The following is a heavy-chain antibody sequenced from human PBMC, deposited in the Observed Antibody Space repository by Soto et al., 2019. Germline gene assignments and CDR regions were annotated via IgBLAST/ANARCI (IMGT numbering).Heavy chain of an antibody. Sequence: GESLKISCKGSGYSFSNWWIAWVRQMPGKGLEYMGIIYPSDSQTRYSPSFQGQVTISADKSISTAYLQWSSLKASDTAIYCCARHGFYGDYSSNYFDPWGQGTLVTVSS. CDR2: IYPSDSQT. V-gene: IGHV5-51*01. J-gene: IGHJ5*02. D-gene: IGHD4-17*01. CDR1: GYSFSNWW. CDR3: ARHGFYGDYSSNYFDP.